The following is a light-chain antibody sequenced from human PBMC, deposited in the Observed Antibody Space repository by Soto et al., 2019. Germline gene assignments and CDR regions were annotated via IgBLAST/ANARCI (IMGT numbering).Light chain of an antibody. CDR3: QHYNSYSEA. V-gene: IGKV1-5*03. CDR1: QSISSW. CDR2: KAS. J-gene: IGKJ1*01. Sequence: DIQITQSPSTLSASVGARVTITCRASQSISSWLAWYQQKPGKAPKLLIYKASTLKSGVPSRFSGSGSGTEFTLTISSLQPDDFATYYCQHYNSYSEAFGQGTKV.